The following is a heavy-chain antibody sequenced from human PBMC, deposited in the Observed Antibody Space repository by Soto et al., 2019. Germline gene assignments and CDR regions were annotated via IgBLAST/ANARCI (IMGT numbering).Heavy chain of an antibody. D-gene: IGHD5-18*01. V-gene: IGHV4-30-4*08. Sequence: FQMHPLPNPFSAGSSVGGGCYRILLRQPPGKGLEWIGYIYYSGSTYYNPSLKSRVTISVDTSKNQFSLKLSSVTAADTAVYYCARASPVVTEVWGQGTTVTGSS. J-gene: IGHJ6*02. CDR1: AGSSVGGGCY. CDR2: IYYSGST. CDR3: ARASPVVTEV.